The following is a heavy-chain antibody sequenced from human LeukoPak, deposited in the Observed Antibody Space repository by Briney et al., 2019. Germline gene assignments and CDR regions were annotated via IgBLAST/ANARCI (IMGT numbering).Heavy chain of an antibody. D-gene: IGHD3-10*01. CDR2: ISGSGGST. V-gene: IGHV3-23*01. CDR1: GFTFSSYG. CDR3: AGTIISDYSLLWFGSYYFDY. Sequence: PGGSLRLSCAASGFTFSSYGMSWVRQAPGKGLEWVSAISGSGGSTYYADSVKGRFTISRDNSKNTLYLQMNSLRAEDTAVYYCAGTIISDYSLLWFGSYYFDYWGQGTLVTVSS. J-gene: IGHJ4*02.